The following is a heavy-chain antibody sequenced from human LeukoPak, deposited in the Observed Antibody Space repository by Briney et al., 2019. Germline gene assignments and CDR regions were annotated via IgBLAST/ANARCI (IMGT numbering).Heavy chain of an antibody. Sequence: PGRSLRLSCAASGFSFSTYGMFWVRQAPGKGLEWVGVVSYDGSKQYYADSVKGRFTISRDNSKNTLYLQMNSLRADDTAVYYCAKGGSFSEGNIDYWGQGILVTVSS. CDR1: GFSFSTYG. CDR3: AKGGSFSEGNIDY. J-gene: IGHJ4*02. CDR2: VSYDGSKQ. D-gene: IGHD1-14*01. V-gene: IGHV3-33*06.